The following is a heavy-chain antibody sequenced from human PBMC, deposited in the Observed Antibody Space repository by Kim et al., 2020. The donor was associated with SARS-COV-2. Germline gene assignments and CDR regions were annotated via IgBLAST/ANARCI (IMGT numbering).Heavy chain of an antibody. J-gene: IGHJ1*01. CDR1: GFKFNEYC. CDR3: ARARGVGTVAF. CDR2: MNEPGTET. V-gene: IGHV3-7*01. Sequence: GGSLRLSCAASGFKFNEYCMSWVRQTPGRGLEWVADMNEPGTETYYGDSVKGRFTISRDNFKNTLYLQMNSLRGEDTALYYCARARGVGTVAFWGQGNL. D-gene: IGHD6-25*01.